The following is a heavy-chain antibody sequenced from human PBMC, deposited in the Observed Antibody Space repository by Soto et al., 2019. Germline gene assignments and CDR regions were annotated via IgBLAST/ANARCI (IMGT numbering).Heavy chain of an antibody. D-gene: IGHD6-25*01. Sequence: GESLKISCKGSGYSFTTSWIGWVRQMPGTGLEWMGILNPDNSETRYSPSFQGQVTISADKSISTAYLQWSSLKASDTAMYYCARRKSYSSGWDYWGQGTLVTVSS. J-gene: IGHJ4*02. CDR1: GYSFTTSW. V-gene: IGHV5-51*01. CDR3: ARRKSYSSGWDY. CDR2: LNPDNSET.